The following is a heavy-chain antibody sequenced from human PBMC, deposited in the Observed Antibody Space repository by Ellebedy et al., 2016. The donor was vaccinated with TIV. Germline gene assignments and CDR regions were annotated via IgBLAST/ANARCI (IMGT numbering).Heavy chain of an antibody. CDR3: ASGFSYGLLDY. V-gene: IGHV4-59*01. CDR2: IFYSGST. Sequence: MPGGSLRLSCTVSGGSISGYYWSWIRQPPGKGLEWIGNIFYSGSTNYNPSLKSRVTISVDTSKNQFSLKLSSVTAADTAVFYCASGFSYGLLDYWGQGTLVAVSS. CDR1: GGSISGYY. J-gene: IGHJ4*02. D-gene: IGHD5-18*01.